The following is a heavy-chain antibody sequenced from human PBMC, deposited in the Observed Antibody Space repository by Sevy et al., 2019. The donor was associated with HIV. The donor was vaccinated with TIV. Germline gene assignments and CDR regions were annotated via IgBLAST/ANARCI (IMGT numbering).Heavy chain of an antibody. V-gene: IGHV4-31*03. D-gene: IGHD6-19*01. CDR1: GGSISSGGYY. CDR2: IYYSGST. Sequence: SETLSLTCTVSGGSISSGGYYWSWIRQHPGKGLEWIGYIYYSGSTYYNPSLKSRVTISVDPSKNQFSLKLSSVTAADTAVYYCARDPGGVAGTQTWGQGTLVTVSS. J-gene: IGHJ5*02. CDR3: ARDPGGVAGTQT.